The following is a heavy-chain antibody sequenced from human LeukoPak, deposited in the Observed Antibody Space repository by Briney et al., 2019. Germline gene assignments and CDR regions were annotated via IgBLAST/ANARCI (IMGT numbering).Heavy chain of an antibody. CDR1: GGSISSHY. Sequence: NTSETLSLTCTVSGGSISSHYWSWIRQPPGKGLEWIAYIYYSGSTNYNPSLKSRVTISVDTSKNQFSQKLSSVTAADTAVYYCARVLPGNWFDPWGPGTLVTVSS. V-gene: IGHV4-59*11. J-gene: IGHJ5*02. D-gene: IGHD3-10*01. CDR2: IYYSGST. CDR3: ARVLPGNWFDP.